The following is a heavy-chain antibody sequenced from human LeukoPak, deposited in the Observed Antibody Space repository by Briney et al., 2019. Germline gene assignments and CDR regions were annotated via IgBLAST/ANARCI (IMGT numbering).Heavy chain of an antibody. V-gene: IGHV3-74*01. D-gene: IGHD1-26*01. CDR2: INTDGSST. J-gene: IGHJ5*01. CDR3: ARVIVGANTWFES. CDR1: GFAFRGYC. Sequence: GRSLRLPCSASGFAFRGYCTHWVRQAPGKGPLWVSRINTDGSSTSYADSVKCRFTISRDNAKNPLYLQMNSLRVEDTAVYYCARVIVGANTWFESWGQGTLVSVSS.